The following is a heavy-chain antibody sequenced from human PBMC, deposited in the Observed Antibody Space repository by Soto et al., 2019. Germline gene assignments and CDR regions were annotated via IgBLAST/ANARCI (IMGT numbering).Heavy chain of an antibody. V-gene: IGHV4-61*01. CDR2: IYDSGST. Sequence: PSETLSLTCTVSGGSVSSGSDSWSWIRQPPGKGLEWIGYIYDSGSTNYNPSLKSRVTISVDTSKNQFSLKLSSVTAADTAVYYCARARYNWNYPTSAPIWGQGTLVTVSS. D-gene: IGHD1-7*01. J-gene: IGHJ4*02. CDR1: GGSVSSGSDS. CDR3: ARARYNWNYPTSAPI.